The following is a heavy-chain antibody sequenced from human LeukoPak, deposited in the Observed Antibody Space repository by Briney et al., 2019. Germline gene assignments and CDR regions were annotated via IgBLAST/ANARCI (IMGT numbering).Heavy chain of an antibody. CDR1: GGTISSYA. Sequence: ASVKVSCKASGGTISSYAISWVRQAPGQGLEWMGGIIPIFGTANYAQKFQGRVTITADESTSTAYMELSSLRSEDTAVYYCARDGHIVVVPAAMRRRDYYYYGMDVWGQGTTVTVSS. V-gene: IGHV1-69*13. CDR2: IIPIFGTA. CDR3: ARDGHIVVVPAAMRRRDYYYYGMDV. D-gene: IGHD2-2*01. J-gene: IGHJ6*02.